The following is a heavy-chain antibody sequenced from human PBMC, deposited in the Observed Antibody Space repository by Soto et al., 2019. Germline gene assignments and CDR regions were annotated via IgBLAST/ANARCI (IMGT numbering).Heavy chain of an antibody. CDR1: GYTFTSYG. Sequence: ASVKVSCKASGYTFTSYGISWVRQAPGQGLEWMGWISAYNGNTNYAQKLQGRVTMTTDTSTSTAYMELRSLRSDDTAVYYCARWDGGVGSPKFDPLGQGTLVTVSS. CDR2: ISAYNGNT. CDR3: ARWDGGVGSPKFDP. V-gene: IGHV1-18*01. J-gene: IGHJ5*01. D-gene: IGHD2-15*01.